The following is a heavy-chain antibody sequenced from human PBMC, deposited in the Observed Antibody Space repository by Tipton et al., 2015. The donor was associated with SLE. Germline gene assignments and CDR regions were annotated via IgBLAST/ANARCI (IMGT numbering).Heavy chain of an antibody. CDR1: GVSINTFH. J-gene: IGHJ6*03. V-gene: IGHV4-59*01. CDR3: ARSFKGLQSPYYYYYYMDV. Sequence: TLSLTCTVSGVSINTFHWSWIRQPPGKGLEWIGYIYYSGSTNYNPSLKSRVTISVDTSKNQFSLKLSSVTAADTAVYYCARSFKGLQSPYYYYYYMDVWGKGTTVTVSS. CDR2: IYYSGST. D-gene: IGHD4-11*01.